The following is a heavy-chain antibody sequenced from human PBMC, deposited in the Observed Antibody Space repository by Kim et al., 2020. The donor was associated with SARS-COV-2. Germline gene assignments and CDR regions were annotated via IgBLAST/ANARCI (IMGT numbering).Heavy chain of an antibody. CDR3: AGGWRYFDWPPLPELNWFDP. V-gene: IGHV4-59*13. Sequence: SETLSLTCTVSGGSISSYYWSWIRQPPGKGLEWIGYIYYSGSTNYNPSLKSRVTISVDTSKNQFSLKLSSVTAADTAVYYCAGGWRYFDWPPLPELNWFDPWGQGTLVTVSS. J-gene: IGHJ5*02. CDR2: IYYSGST. D-gene: IGHD3-9*01. CDR1: GGSISSYY.